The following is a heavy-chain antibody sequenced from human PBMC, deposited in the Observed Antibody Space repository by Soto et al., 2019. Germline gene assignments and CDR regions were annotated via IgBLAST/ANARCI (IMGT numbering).Heavy chain of an antibody. CDR3: ARLFRGLEYSYCMHV. Sequence: PGESLKISCKGSGYSLTSYWNGWVRQMPGKGLKWMGIIYPGDSDTRYSPSFQGQVTISADKSISTAYLQWSSLKASDTAMYYCARLFRGLEYSYCMHVSGQMTTVTRSS. D-gene: IGHD3-10*01. CDR2: IYPGDSDT. J-gene: IGHJ6*02. V-gene: IGHV5-51*01. CDR1: GYSLTSYW.